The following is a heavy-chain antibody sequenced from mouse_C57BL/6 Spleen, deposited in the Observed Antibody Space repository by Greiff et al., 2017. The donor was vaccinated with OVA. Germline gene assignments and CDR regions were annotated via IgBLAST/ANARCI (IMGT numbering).Heavy chain of an antibody. CDR1: GYTFTSYW. D-gene: IGHD1-1*01. V-gene: IGHV1-50*01. Sequence: QVQLQQPGAELVKPGASVKLSCKASGYTFTSYWMQWVKQRPGQGLEWIGEIDPYDSYTNYNQKFKGKATLTVDTSSSTAYMQLSSLTSEDSAVYYCASRNYYNDARDYWGQGTSVTVSS. CDR3: ASRNYYNDARDY. J-gene: IGHJ4*01. CDR2: IDPYDSYT.